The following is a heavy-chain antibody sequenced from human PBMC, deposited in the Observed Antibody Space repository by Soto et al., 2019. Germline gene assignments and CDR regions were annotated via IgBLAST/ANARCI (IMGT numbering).Heavy chain of an antibody. CDR3: ARGGAVRGVIMGTFGY. V-gene: IGHV4-31*03. D-gene: IGHD3-10*01. CDR1: GGSISSGGYY. CDR2: IYYSGST. J-gene: IGHJ4*02. Sequence: PSETLSLTCTVSGGSISSGGYYWSWIRQHPGKGLEWIGYIYYSGSTYYNPSLKSRVTISVDTSKNQFSLKLSSVTAADTAVYYCARGGAVRGVIMGTFGYWGQGTRVTVSS.